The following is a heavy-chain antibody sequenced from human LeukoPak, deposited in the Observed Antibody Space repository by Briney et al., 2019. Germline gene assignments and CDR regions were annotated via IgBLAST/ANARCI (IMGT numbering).Heavy chain of an antibody. CDR3: AGHCSSTSCADY. V-gene: IGHV1-69*13. CDR1: GGTFSSYA. Sequence: SVKVSCKASGGTFSSYAISWVRQAPGQGLEWVGGIIPIFGTANYAQKFQGRVTITADESTSTAYMELSSLRSEDTAVYYCAGHCSSTSCADYWGQGTLVTVSS. CDR2: IIPIFGTA. D-gene: IGHD2-2*01. J-gene: IGHJ4*02.